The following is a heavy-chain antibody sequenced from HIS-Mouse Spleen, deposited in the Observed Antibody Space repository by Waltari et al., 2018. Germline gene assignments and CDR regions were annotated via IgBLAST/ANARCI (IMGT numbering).Heavy chain of an antibody. CDR2: ISWNSGSI. J-gene: IGHJ4*02. CDR1: GFTFDDYA. CDR3: AKDLRPAYSSSPYFDY. V-gene: IGHV3-9*01. Sequence: EVQLVESGGGLVQPGRSLRLSCAASGFTFDDYAMHWVRQAPGNGREWVSGISWNSGSIGYADSVKGRFTISRDNAKNSLYLQMNSLRAEDTALYYCAKDLRPAYSSSPYFDYWGQGTLVTVSS. D-gene: IGHD6-6*01.